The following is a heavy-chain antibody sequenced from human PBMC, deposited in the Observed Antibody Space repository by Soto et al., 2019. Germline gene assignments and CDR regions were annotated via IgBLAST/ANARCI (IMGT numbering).Heavy chain of an antibody. D-gene: IGHD6-13*01. V-gene: IGHV1-46*01. CDR1: GYTFTSYY. CDR3: ARDPPPGYSSSWYADYYYYGMDV. J-gene: IGHJ6*02. CDR2: INPSGGST. Sequence: ASVKVSCKASGYTFTSYYMHWVRQAPGQGLEWMGIINPSGGSTSYAQKFQGRVTMTRDTSTSTVYMELSSLRSEDTAVYYCARDPPPGYSSSWYADYYYYGMDVWGQGTTVTVSS.